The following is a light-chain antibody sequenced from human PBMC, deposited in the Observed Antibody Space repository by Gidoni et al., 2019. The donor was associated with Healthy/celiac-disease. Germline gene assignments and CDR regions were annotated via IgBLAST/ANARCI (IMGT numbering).Light chain of an antibody. CDR2: ENN. CDR3: GTWDSSLSAL. Sequence: SVLTPPPPVSAAPGKKVTISCSGSSANIGNNYVSWYQQLPETAPKLLIYENNKRPSGIPDRFSGSKSGTSATLGITGLQTGDEADYYCGTWDSSLSALFGTGTKVTVL. J-gene: IGLJ1*01. V-gene: IGLV1-51*02. CDR1: SANIGNNY.